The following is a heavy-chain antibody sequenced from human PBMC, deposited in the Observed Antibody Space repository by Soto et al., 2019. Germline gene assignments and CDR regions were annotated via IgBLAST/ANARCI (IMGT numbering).Heavy chain of an antibody. CDR1: GFTFRNYA. CDR3: VRRISGKKFAY. J-gene: IGHJ4*02. Sequence: EEQLLESGGGLVQPGGSLRLSCAASGFTFRNYAMSWVRQAPGKGLEWVSIISDRGGSTYDADPVKGRFTISRDNSKNTLYMQMNSLRVEDTAVYYCVRRISGKKFAYWGQRTLDTVSS. CDR2: ISDRGGST. D-gene: IGHD3-10*01. V-gene: IGHV3-23*01.